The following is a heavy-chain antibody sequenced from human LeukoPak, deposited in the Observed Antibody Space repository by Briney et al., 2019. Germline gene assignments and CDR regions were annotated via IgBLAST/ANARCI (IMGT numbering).Heavy chain of an antibody. CDR1: GYRFTSYA. Sequence: GASVKVSCKASGYRFTSYAISWVRQAPGQGLEWMGWISAYNGNTNYAQKLQGRVTMTTDTSTSTAYMELRSLRSDDTAVYYCARSLTGTYYYYYMDVWGKGTTVTVSS. J-gene: IGHJ6*03. CDR2: ISAYNGNT. CDR3: ARSLTGTYYYYYMDV. V-gene: IGHV1-18*01. D-gene: IGHD1/OR15-1a*01.